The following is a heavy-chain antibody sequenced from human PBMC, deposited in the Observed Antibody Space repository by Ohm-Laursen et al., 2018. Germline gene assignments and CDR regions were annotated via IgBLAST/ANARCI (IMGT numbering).Heavy chain of an antibody. CDR3: ARQISIAARTYYYYGMDV. J-gene: IGHJ6*02. D-gene: IGHD6-6*01. V-gene: IGHV4-31*03. Sequence: SQTLSLTCTVSGGSISSGAYCWSWIRQHPGKGLEWIGCIYHSGSTYYNPSLKSRVTISVDTSKNQFSLKLSSVTAADTAVYYCARQISIAARTYYYYGMDVWGQGTTVTVSS. CDR1: GGSISSGAYC. CDR2: IYHSGST.